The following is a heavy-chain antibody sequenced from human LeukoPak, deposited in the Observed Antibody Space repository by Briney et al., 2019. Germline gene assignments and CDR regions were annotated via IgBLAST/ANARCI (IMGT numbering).Heavy chain of an antibody. V-gene: IGHV3-23*01. CDR3: ARHSSGWYYDY. D-gene: IGHD6-19*01. J-gene: IGHJ4*02. Sequence: GGSLRLSCAASGFTFSTYAMSWVRQAPGKGLEWVSVVSGSGGVTHSADSVKGRFTISRDNAKNTLYLQMNSLRAEDTAVYYCARHSSGWYYDYWGQGTLVTVSS. CDR2: VSGSGGVT. CDR1: GFTFSTYA.